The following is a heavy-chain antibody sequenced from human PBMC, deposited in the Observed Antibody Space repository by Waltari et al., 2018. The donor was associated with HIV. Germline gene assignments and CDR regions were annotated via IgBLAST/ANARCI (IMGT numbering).Heavy chain of an antibody. D-gene: IGHD1-26*01. V-gene: IGHV3-7*01. CDR1: TFWFSRDW. J-gene: IGHJ6*02. CDR2: INQDATKK. CDR3: ARGDQWGLFMDSYYGLDV. Sequence: EALLVQSGGGVVRPGGSLRLSCDGSTFWFSRDWMVLVRQASGKGLEWVANINQDATKKNYADSVKGRFSVSRDNGKYSVFLEMNRLRVQDTAVYFCARGDQWGLFMDSYYGLDVWGRGTTVIVSS.